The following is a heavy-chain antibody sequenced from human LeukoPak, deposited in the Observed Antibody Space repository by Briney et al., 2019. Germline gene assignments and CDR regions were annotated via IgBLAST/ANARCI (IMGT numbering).Heavy chain of an antibody. Sequence: SVKVSCKASGGTFSSYAISWVRQAPGQGLEWMGRIIPIFGTANYAQKFQGRVTTTTDESTSTAYMELSSLRSEDTAVYYCARDVIAVAGTGYFDYWGQGTLVTVSS. D-gene: IGHD6-19*01. CDR2: IIPIFGTA. CDR1: GGTFSSYA. V-gene: IGHV1-69*05. J-gene: IGHJ4*02. CDR3: ARDVIAVAGTGYFDY.